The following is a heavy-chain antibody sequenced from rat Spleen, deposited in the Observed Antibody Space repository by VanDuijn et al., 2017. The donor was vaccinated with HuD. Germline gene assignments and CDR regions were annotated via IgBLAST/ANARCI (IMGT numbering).Heavy chain of an antibody. V-gene: IGHV5-22*01. D-gene: IGHD4-4*01. CDR3: AGLSNAGYAVFAN. CDR1: GFTFSDYY. Sequence: EVQLMESGGGLVQPGRSLKLSCAASGFTFSDYYMAWVRQAPKKGLEWVASISYEGSNTYYGDSVKGRFTISRDHAKSTLYLQMNSLRSKDTATYYCAGLSNAGYAVFANWGQGVMVTVSS. J-gene: IGHJ2*01. CDR2: ISYEGSNT.